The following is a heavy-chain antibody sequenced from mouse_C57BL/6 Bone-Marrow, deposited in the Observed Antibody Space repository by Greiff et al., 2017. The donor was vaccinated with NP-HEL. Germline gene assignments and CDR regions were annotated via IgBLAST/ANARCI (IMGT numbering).Heavy chain of an antibody. CDR1: GYSITSGYY. J-gene: IGHJ3*01. CDR2: ISYDGSN. D-gene: IGHD1-1*01. CDR3: ARGRYGVFAY. V-gene: IGHV3-6*01. Sequence: ESGPGLVKPSQSLSLTCSVTGYSITSGYYWNWIRQFPGNKLEWMGYISYDGSNNYNPSLKNRISITRDTSKNQFFLELNSVTTEDTATYYCARGRYGVFAYWGQGILVTVSA.